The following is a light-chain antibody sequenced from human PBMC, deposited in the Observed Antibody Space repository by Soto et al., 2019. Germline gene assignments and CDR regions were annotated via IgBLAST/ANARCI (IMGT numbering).Light chain of an antibody. J-gene: IGLJ1*01. CDR2: EVN. CDR3: CSFAGSGTFPYV. CDR1: SSDVGGYNY. V-gene: IGLV2-8*01. Sequence: ALAQPPSASGSRGQSVTISCTGSSSDVGGYNYVSWYQQQPGKAPKLIIYEVNKRPSGVPDRFAGSKSGNTASLTVSGLQAEDEADYHCCSFAGSGTFPYVFGTGTKVTVL.